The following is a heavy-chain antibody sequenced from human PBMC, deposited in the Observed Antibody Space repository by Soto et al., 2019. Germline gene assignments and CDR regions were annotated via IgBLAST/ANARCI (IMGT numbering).Heavy chain of an antibody. Sequence: GESLKISCKGSGYSFPRYWIGWVRQMPGKGLEWMGIIYPGDSDIRYSPSFQGQVTISADKPISTAYLQWSSLKASDTAMYYCVRQGWELLERVFDLWGQGTLVTGSS. CDR3: VRQGWELLERVFDL. CDR2: IYPGDSDI. D-gene: IGHD1-26*01. CDR1: GYSFPRYW. V-gene: IGHV5-51*01. J-gene: IGHJ3*01.